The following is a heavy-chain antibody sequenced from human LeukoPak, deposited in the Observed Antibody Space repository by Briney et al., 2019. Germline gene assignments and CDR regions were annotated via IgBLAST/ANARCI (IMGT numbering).Heavy chain of an antibody. CDR1: GFTFSSYW. CDR3: AELGITMIGGV. D-gene: IGHD3-10*02. Sequence: GGSLGLSCAASGFTFSSYWMSWVRQAPGKGLEWVSAISGSGSTYYADSVKGRFTISRDNSRNTLYLQMNSLRAEDTAVYYCAELGITMIGGVWGKGTTVTISS. V-gene: IGHV3-23*01. J-gene: IGHJ6*04. CDR2: ISGSGST.